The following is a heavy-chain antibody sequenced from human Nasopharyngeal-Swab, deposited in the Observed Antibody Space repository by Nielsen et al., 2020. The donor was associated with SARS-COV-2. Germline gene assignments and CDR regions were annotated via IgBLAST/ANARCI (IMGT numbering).Heavy chain of an antibody. V-gene: IGHV4-59*01. Sequence: GSLRLSCTVSGGSISSYYWSWIRQPPGKGLEWIGYIYYSGSTNCNPSLKSRVTISVDTSKNQFSLKLSSVTAADTAVYYCARGYGSGSYSYMDVWGKGTTVTVSS. CDR3: ARGYGSGSYSYMDV. D-gene: IGHD3-10*01. CDR1: GGSISSYY. J-gene: IGHJ6*03. CDR2: IYYSGST.